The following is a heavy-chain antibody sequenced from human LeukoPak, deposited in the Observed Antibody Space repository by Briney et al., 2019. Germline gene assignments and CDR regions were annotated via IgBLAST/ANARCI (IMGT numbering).Heavy chain of an antibody. Sequence: ASVKVSCKASGYTFTSYDINWVRQATGQGLEWMGWMNPNSGNTGYAQKFQGRVTITRNTSISTAYMELSSLRSEDTAVYYCARGRFRAYRINKGSYYYMDVWGKGTTVTVSS. CDR3: ARGRFRAYRINKGSYYYMDV. CDR2: MNPNSGNT. CDR1: GYTFTSYD. J-gene: IGHJ6*03. D-gene: IGHD3-10*01. V-gene: IGHV1-8*03.